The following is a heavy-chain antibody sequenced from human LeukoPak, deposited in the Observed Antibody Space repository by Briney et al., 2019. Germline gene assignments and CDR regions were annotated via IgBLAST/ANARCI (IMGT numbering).Heavy chain of an antibody. CDR3: ARVGRCSGGSCLFTPVDY. Sequence: ASVKVSCKASGYTFTGYYMHWVRQAPGQGLEWMGWINPNSGGLKCAQKFQGRVTMTRDTSISTAYMELSRLRSDDTAVYYCARVGRCSGGSCLFTPVDYWGQGTLVTVSS. CDR1: GYTFTGYY. V-gene: IGHV1-2*02. J-gene: IGHJ4*02. CDR2: INPNSGGL. D-gene: IGHD2-15*01.